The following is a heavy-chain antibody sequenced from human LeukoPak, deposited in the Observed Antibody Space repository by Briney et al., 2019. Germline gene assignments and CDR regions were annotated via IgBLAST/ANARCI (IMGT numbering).Heavy chain of an antibody. J-gene: IGHJ6*02. D-gene: IGHD2-2*02. CDR3: ARGIVVVPAAILAVYYYYGMDV. Sequence: SQTLSLTCTVSGGSISSGDYYWSWIRQPPGKGLEWIGYIYHSGSTYYNPSLKSRVTISVDTSKNQFSLKLSSVTAADTAVYYCARGIVVVPAAILAVYYYYGMDVWGQGTTVTVSS. CDR2: IYHSGST. V-gene: IGHV4-30-4*01. CDR1: GGSISSGDYY.